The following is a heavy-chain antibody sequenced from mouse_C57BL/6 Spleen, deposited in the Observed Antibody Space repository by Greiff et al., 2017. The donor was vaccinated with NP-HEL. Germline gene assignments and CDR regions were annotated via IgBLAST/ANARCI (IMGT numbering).Heavy chain of an antibody. V-gene: IGHV5-17*01. CDR3: AREERNRAMDY. D-gene: IGHD2-14*01. Sequence: DVQLVESGGGLVKPGGSLKLSCAASGFTFSDYGMHWVRQAPEKGLEWVAYISSGSSTIYYADTVKGRFTISRDNAKNTLFLQMTSLRSEDTAMYYCAREERNRAMDYWGQGTSVTVSS. CDR2: ISSGSSTI. CDR1: GFTFSDYG. J-gene: IGHJ4*01.